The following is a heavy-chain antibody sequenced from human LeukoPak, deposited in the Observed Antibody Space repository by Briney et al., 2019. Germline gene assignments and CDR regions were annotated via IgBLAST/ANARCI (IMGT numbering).Heavy chain of an antibody. CDR1: GGSLSSHY. CDR2: IYYTGTP. V-gene: IGHV4-59*11. J-gene: IGHJ4*02. D-gene: IGHD2-2*01. CDR3: ARFSSGCSTASCYLTN. Sequence: SETLSLTCTVGGGSLSSHYWSWIRQPPGKGLELVGHIYYTGTPFYNPSLNSQVSIPLDPSSNQFSLRRPSVTAADTAVYYCARFSSGCSTASCYLTNWGQGTLVTVS.